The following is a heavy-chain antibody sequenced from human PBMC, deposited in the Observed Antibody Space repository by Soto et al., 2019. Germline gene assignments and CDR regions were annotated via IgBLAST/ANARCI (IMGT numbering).Heavy chain of an antibody. D-gene: IGHD3-10*01. Sequence: QVQLVQSGAEVKRPGSSVKVSCKASGDTFNFYSITWVRQAPGVGLEWVGRVNPILSMSNYAQRFQGRVTMTADKSTSTAYMELSSLRSEDTAIYYCASSYGSGYRAFDYWGQGALVTVSS. CDR1: GDTFNFYS. CDR2: VNPILSMS. V-gene: IGHV1-69*02. J-gene: IGHJ4*02. CDR3: ASSYGSGYRAFDY.